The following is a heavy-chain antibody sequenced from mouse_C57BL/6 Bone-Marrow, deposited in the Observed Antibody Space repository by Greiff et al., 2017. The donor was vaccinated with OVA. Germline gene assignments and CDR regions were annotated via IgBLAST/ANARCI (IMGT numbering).Heavy chain of an antibody. CDR2: LHPNSGST. Sequence: QVQLLQPGAALVKPGASVKFSCTASGYTFTSSCMPWVQQSPGQGLEWIGMLHPNSGSTNYNAKFKSKATLTVDKSSSTAYMQLSSLTSENSAVYYCARRSDYWGQGTTLTVSS. CDR3: ARRSDY. CDR1: GYTFTSSC. J-gene: IGHJ2*01. V-gene: IGHV1-64*01.